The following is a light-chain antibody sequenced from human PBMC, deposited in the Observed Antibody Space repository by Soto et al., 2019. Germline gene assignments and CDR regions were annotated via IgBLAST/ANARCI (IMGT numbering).Light chain of an antibody. Sequence: DIQLTQSPSFLSASVGDRGTITCRASQGISSYLAWYQQKPGKAPKLLIYAASTLQSGVPSRFSGSGSGTEFTLTISSLQPEDFATYYCQQLNSYPLPFGGGTKV. J-gene: IGKJ4*01. CDR1: QGISSY. CDR3: QQLNSYPLP. CDR2: AAS. V-gene: IGKV1-9*01.